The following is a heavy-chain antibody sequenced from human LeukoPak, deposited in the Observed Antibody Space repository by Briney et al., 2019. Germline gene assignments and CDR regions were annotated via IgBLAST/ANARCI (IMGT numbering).Heavy chain of an antibody. D-gene: IGHD4-17*01. V-gene: IGHV1-2*02. CDR1: GYTFTGYY. Sequence: GASVKVSCKASGYTFTGYYMHWVRQAPGQGLDWMGWINPKSGGTNYAQKFQGRVTMTRDTSITTAYMELSRLRSDDMAVYYCASGVNDYGDFYFDYWGQGTLVTVSS. CDR3: ASGVNDYGDFYFDY. J-gene: IGHJ4*02. CDR2: INPKSGGT.